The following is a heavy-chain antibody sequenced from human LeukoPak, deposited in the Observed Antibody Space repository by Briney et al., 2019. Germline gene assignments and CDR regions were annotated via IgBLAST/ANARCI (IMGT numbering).Heavy chain of an antibody. D-gene: IGHD2-21*01. CDR2: IHYSGST. J-gene: IGHJ3*02. CDR1: GGSISSNNYY. V-gene: IGHV4-39*07. CDR3: ARGCDDCPSLLAFDI. Sequence: PSETLSLTCTVSGGSISSNNYYWGWIRQPPGKGLEWIGSIHYSGSTYYNPSLKSRVAISVDTSKNQFSLKLSSVTAADTAVYYCARGCDDCPSLLAFDIWGQGTMVTVSS.